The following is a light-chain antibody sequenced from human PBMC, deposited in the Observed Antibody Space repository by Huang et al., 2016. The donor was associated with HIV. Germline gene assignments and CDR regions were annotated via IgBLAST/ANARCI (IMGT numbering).Light chain of an antibody. CDR2: GAS. J-gene: IGKJ2*01. CDR3: QQHNDWPPYT. V-gene: IGKV3-15*01. Sequence: EIVMTQSPATLSVSPGERATLSCRASQSVNINLAWYQQKRGQAPRLLIYGASTRATGVPARFSGSGSGTEFTLTISSLRSEDFAVYYCQQHNDWPPYTFGQGTKVDLK. CDR1: QSVNIN.